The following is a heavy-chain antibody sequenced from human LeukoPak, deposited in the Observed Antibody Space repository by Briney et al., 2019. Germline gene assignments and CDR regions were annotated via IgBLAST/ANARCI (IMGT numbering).Heavy chain of an antibody. CDR1: GFTFSDYD. V-gene: IGHV3-21*06. CDR3: GRAFPPLRTSSAGDL. D-gene: IGHD3-16*01. J-gene: IGHJ4*02. Sequence: GGSLRLSCSASGFTFSDYDMNWIRQAPGKGLEWISAISGRSSHTYYGDSVKGRLSISRDNAQNLLYMQMNGLGAEDTAVYYCGRAFPPLRTSSAGDLWGQGTLVTVSS. CDR2: ISGRSSHT.